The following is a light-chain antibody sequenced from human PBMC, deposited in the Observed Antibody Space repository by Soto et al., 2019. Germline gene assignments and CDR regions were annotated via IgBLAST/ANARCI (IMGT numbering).Light chain of an antibody. J-gene: IGLJ1*01. CDR1: SSDVGGYNY. CDR2: EVS. V-gene: IGLV2-14*01. CDR3: SSYTSSSNDYV. Sequence: QSALTQPASVSGSPGQSITISCTGTSSDVGGYNYVSWYQQHPGKAPKLMIYEVSNRPSGVSNRFSGSKPGNTASLTISGLQAEDEADYYCSSYTSSSNDYVFGTGTKVTVL.